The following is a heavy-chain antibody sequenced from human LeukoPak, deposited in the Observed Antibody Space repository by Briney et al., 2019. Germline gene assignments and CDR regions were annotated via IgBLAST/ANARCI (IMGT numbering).Heavy chain of an antibody. CDR2: IWYDGSNK. D-gene: IGHD3-9*01. V-gene: IGHV3-33*01. J-gene: IGHJ6*02. Sequence: HPGGSLRLSCAASGFTFSSYGMHWVRQAPGKGLEWVAVIWYDGSNKYYADSVKGRFTISRDNSKNTLYLQMNNLRAEDTAVYYCARDQIPGGDWLPRLYGMGVWGQGTTVTVSS. CDR1: GFTFSSYG. CDR3: ARDQIPGGDWLPRLYGMGV.